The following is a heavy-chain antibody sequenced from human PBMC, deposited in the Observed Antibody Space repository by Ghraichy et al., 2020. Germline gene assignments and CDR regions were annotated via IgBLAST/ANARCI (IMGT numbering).Heavy chain of an antibody. V-gene: IGHV4-34*01. CDR2: INHSGST. Sequence: SETLSLTCAVYGGSFSGYYWSWIRQPPGKGLEWIGEINHSGSTNYNPSLKSRVSISVDTSKNQFSLKLSSVTAADTAVYYCARAYSWSYHRPFDYWGQGTLVTVSS. CDR3: ARAYSWSYHRPFDY. D-gene: IGHD1-26*01. J-gene: IGHJ4*02. CDR1: GGSFSGYY.